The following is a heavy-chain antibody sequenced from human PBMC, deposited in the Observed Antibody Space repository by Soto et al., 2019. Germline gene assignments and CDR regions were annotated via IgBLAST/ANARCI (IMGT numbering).Heavy chain of an antibody. V-gene: IGHV1-69*02. J-gene: IGHJ4*02. CDR1: GGTFSSYT. CDR2: IIPILGIA. Sequence: SVKVSCKASGGTFSSYTISWVRQAPGQGLEWMGRIIPILGIANYAQKFQGRVTITADKSTSTAYMELSSLRSEDTAVYYCARGGPFIVGASWDYYFDYWGQGTLVTVSS. CDR3: ARGGPFIVGASWDYYFDY. D-gene: IGHD1-26*01.